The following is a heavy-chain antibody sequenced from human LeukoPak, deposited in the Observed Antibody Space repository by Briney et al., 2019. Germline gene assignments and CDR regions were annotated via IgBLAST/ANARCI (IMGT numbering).Heavy chain of an antibody. CDR3: ARGGAYYDSSGYPLDY. V-gene: IGHV3-33*01. Sequence: GGSLRLSCAASGFTFSSYGMHWVRQAPGKGLEWVAVIWYDGSNKYYADSVKGRFTISRVNSKNTLYLQMNSLRAEDTAVYYCARGGAYYDSSGYPLDYWGQGTLVTVSS. J-gene: IGHJ4*02. CDR1: GFTFSSYG. CDR2: IWYDGSNK. D-gene: IGHD3-22*01.